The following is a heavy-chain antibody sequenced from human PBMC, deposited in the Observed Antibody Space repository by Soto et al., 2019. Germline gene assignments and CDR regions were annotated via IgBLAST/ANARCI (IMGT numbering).Heavy chain of an antibody. Sequence: PSETLSLTCAVYGGSFSGYYWSWIRQPPGKGLEWIGEINHSGSTNYNPSLKSRVTISVDTSKNQFSLKLSSVTAADTPVYYCASKHPGWRKGMYYYGSGSRKMDVWGQGTTVTVSS. V-gene: IGHV4-34*01. CDR2: INHSGST. CDR3: ASKHPGWRKGMYYYGSGSRKMDV. D-gene: IGHD3-10*01. CDR1: GGSFSGYY. J-gene: IGHJ6*02.